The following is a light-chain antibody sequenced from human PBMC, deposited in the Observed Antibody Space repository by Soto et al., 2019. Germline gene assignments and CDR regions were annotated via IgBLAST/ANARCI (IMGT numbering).Light chain of an antibody. J-gene: IGLJ3*02. CDR1: NSGSKN. V-gene: IGLV3-9*01. CDR3: QVWDSSTARV. Sequence: SSELTQPLSVSVALGQTARITCGGTNSGSKNVHWYQQKPRQAPVLVIYRDSNRTSGIPERFSGSNSANTATLTISSAQAGDEADYYCQVWDSSTARVFGGGTKLTVL. CDR2: RDS.